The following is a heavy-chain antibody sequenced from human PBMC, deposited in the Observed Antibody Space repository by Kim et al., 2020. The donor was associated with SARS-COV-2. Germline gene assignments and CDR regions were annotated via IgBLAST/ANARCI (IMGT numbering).Heavy chain of an antibody. J-gene: IGHJ4*02. CDR3: ARSDGYTIDY. V-gene: IGHV4-59*01. CDR2: IYYSGST. Sequence: SETLSPTCTVSAGSISSYYWSWIRQPPGKGLEWIGYIYYSGSTNYNPSLKSRLTISVDTSKNQFSLNLTSVTAADTAVYYCARSDGYTIDYWGQGTLVTVSS. D-gene: IGHD5-12*01. CDR1: AGSISSYY.